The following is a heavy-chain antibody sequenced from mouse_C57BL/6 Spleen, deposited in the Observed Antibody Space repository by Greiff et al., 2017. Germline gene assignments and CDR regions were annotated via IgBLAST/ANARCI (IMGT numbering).Heavy chain of an antibody. CDR3: TRDGGGYYGSSFLMDY. CDR1: GFTFSSYA. V-gene: IGHV5-9-1*02. Sequence: EVQGVESGEGLVKPGGSLKLSCAASGFTFSSYAMSWVRQTPEKRLEWVAYISSGGDYIYYADTVKGRFTISRDNARNTLYLQMSSLKSEDTAMYYCTRDGGGYYGSSFLMDYWGQGTSVTVSA. D-gene: IGHD1-1*01. J-gene: IGHJ4*01. CDR2: ISSGGDYI.